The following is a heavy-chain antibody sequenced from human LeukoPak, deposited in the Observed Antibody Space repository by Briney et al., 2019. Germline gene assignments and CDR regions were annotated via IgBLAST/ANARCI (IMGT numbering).Heavy chain of an antibody. J-gene: IGHJ6*03. Sequence: SETLSLTCAVYGGSFSGYYWSWIRQPPGKGLEWIGEINNSGSTNYNPSLKSRVTISVDTSKNQFSLKLSSVTAADTAVYYCATNPPDIVATTYYYYMDAWGKGTTVTVSS. CDR1: GGSFSGYY. CDR3: ATNPPDIVATTYYYYMDA. V-gene: IGHV4-34*01. CDR2: INNSGST. D-gene: IGHD5-12*01.